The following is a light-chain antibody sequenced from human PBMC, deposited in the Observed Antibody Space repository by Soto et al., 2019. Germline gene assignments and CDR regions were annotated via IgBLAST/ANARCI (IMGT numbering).Light chain of an antibody. J-gene: IGKJ1*01. CDR3: QQYNDNWT. V-gene: IGKV1-5*03. CDR1: QSISSW. CDR2: KAS. Sequence: DIQMTQSPSTLSASVGDRVTITCRASQSISSWLAWHQQKPGKAPRLLIYKASNLESGVPSRFSGSGSGTEFSLTITSLQPDDSATYYCQQYNDNWTFGQGTKVDIK.